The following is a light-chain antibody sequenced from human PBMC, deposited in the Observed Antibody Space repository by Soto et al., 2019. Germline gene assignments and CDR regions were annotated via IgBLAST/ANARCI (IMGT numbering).Light chain of an antibody. CDR2: DVT. CDR3: SSYRSSSAFVV. V-gene: IGLV2-14*01. Sequence: QSVLTQPASVSGSPGQSITISCTGTRSEVGGYNYVSWYQQHPGKAPKLMIYDVTNRPSGVSNRFSGSKSGNTASLTISGLQAEDEADYYCSSYRSSSAFVVFGGGTKLTVL. CDR1: RSEVGGYNY. J-gene: IGLJ2*01.